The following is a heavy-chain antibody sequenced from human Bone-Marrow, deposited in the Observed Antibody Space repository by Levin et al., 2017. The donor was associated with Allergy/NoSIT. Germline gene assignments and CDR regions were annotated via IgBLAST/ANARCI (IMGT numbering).Heavy chain of an antibody. CDR1: GHTVSQLY. CDR2: FDPEEGET. J-gene: IGHJ6*02. D-gene: IGHD3-16*01. Sequence: ASVKVSCKIAGHTVSQLYIQWVRQAPGEKLEWMGGFDPEEGETIYAQKFQGRVTMTEVRSTDIAYMELRRLTSEDTAVYYCATDYADQGIITSVRFYGMDVWGQGTTVTVSS. CDR3: ATDYADQGIITSVRFYGMDV. V-gene: IGHV1-24*01.